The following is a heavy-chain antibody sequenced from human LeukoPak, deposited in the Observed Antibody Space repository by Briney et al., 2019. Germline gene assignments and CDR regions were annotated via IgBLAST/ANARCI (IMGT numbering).Heavy chain of an antibody. CDR3: AKRVILTGYPYYFDY. Sequence: GGSLRLSCAASGFTFSSYAMSWVRQAPGKGLEWVSAISGSGGSTYYADSVKGRFTISRDNSKNTLYLQMSSLRAEGTAVYYCAKRVILTGYPYYFDYWGQGTLVTVSS. J-gene: IGHJ4*02. CDR1: GFTFSSYA. V-gene: IGHV3-23*01. D-gene: IGHD3-9*01. CDR2: ISGSGGST.